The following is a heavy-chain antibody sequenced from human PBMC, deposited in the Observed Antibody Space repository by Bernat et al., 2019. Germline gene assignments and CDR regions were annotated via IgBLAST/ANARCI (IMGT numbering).Heavy chain of an antibody. J-gene: IGHJ4*02. V-gene: IGHV3-33*01. CDR3: ARVGTDGYYDFWSGYFDY. Sequence: QVQLVESGGGVVQPGRSLRLSCAASGFTFSSYGMHWVRQAPGKGLEWVAVIWYDGSNKYYADSVKGRFTISRDNSKNTLYLQMNSLRAEDTAVYYCARVGTDGYYDFWSGYFDYWGQGTLVTVSS. CDR1: GFTFSSYG. CDR2: IWYDGSNK. D-gene: IGHD3-3*01.